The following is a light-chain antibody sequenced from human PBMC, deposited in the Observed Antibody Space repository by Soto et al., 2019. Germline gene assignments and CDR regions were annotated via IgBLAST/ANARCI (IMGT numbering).Light chain of an antibody. J-gene: IGLJ1*01. V-gene: IGLV2-14*01. CDR2: DVS. CDR1: SSDVGGYNY. Sequence: QSALTQPASVSGSPGQSITISCTGTSSDVGGYNYVSWYQQHPGKAPKLMIYDVSNRPSGVSNRFSGPKSGNTASLTISALQAEDEADYYCSSYTSSSTLLYVFGTGTKLTVL. CDR3: SSYTSSSTLLYV.